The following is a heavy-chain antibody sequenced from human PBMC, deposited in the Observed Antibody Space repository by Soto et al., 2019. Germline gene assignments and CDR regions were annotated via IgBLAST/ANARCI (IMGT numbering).Heavy chain of an antibody. CDR1: VFTFSSYA. D-gene: IGHD4-17*01. CDR2: ISGSGGST. Sequence: GGSLRLSCAASVFTFSSYAMSWVRQAPGKGLEWVSAISGSGGSTYYADSVKGRFTISRDNSKNTLYLQMNSLRAEDTAVYYCAKDRSPRLWGDYVVYYYYMDVWGKGTTVTVSS. J-gene: IGHJ6*03. V-gene: IGHV3-23*01. CDR3: AKDRSPRLWGDYVVYYYYMDV.